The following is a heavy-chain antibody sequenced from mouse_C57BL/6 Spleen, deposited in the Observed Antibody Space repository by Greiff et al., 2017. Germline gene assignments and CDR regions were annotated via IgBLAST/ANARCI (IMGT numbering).Heavy chain of an antibody. D-gene: IGHD1-1*01. Sequence: QVQLQQSGAELVKPGASVTISCKASGYAFSSYWMNWVKQRPGKGLEWIGQIYPGDGDTNYNGKFKGKATLTADKSSSTAYMQLSSLTSEDSAVYFCARGYYGSQYFDYWGQGTTLTVSS. CDR1: GYAFSSYW. J-gene: IGHJ2*01. CDR3: ARGYYGSQYFDY. V-gene: IGHV1-80*01. CDR2: IYPGDGDT.